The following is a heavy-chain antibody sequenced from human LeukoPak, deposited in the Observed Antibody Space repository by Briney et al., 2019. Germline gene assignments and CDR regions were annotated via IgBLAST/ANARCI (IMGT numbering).Heavy chain of an antibody. CDR2: IDYSGSI. CDR3: ARRGGSGIRGDYYFDY. D-gene: IGHD3-10*01. V-gene: IGHV4-39*01. Sequence: PSETLSLTCTVSGGSFTTYYWSWIRQTPGKGLEWIGSIDYSGSIYYNPSLRSRVTVSADPPQNHFSLKLSSGTAADTAVYYCARRGGSGIRGDYYFDYWGQGTLVTVSS. J-gene: IGHJ4*02. CDR1: GGSFTTYY.